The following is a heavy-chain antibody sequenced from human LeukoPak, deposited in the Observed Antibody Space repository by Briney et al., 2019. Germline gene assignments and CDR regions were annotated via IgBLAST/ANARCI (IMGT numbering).Heavy chain of an antibody. CDR3: ARGLFWSGDYYYMDV. Sequence: SETLSLTCAVSGDSISSSSYYWGWIRQPPGKGLEWIGTLYYSGSTYYNPSLKSRVTISVDTSKNEFSLKLSSVTAADTAVYYCARGLFWSGDYYYMDVWGKGTTVTVSS. D-gene: IGHD3-3*01. CDR2: LYYSGST. V-gene: IGHV4-39*07. J-gene: IGHJ6*03. CDR1: GDSISSSSYY.